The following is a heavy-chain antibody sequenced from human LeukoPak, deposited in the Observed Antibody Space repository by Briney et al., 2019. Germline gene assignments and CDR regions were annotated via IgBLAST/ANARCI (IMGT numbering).Heavy chain of an antibody. V-gene: IGHV4-59*08. CDR1: GGSISSYY. CDR3: ASTYGSGSYSTPVFDY. D-gene: IGHD3-10*01. Sequence: SETLSLTCTVPGGSISSYYWSWIRQPPGKGLEWIGYIYYSGSTNYNSSLKSRVTISVDTSKNQFSLKLSSVTAADTAVYYCASTYGSGSYSTPVFDYWGQGTLVTVSS. J-gene: IGHJ4*02. CDR2: IYYSGST.